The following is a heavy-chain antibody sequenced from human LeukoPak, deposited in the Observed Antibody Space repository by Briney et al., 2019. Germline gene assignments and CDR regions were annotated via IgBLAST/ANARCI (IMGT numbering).Heavy chain of an antibody. CDR3: AKDRAYGSGSYFYFDY. CDR1: GFIFSSYA. V-gene: IGHV3-23*01. CDR2: ISGSGGST. D-gene: IGHD3-10*01. J-gene: IGHJ4*02. Sequence: GGSLRLSCAASGFIFSSYAMSWVRQAPGKGLEWVSAISGSGGSTYYADSVKGRFTISRDNSKNTLYLQMNSLRAEDTAVYYCAKDRAYGSGSYFYFDYWGQGTLVTVSS.